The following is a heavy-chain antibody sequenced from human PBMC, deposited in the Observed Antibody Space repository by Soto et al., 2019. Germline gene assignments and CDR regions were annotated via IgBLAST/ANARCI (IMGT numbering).Heavy chain of an antibody. Sequence: SETLSLTCTVSGGSISSFYWSRIRQPPGKGLEWIGYIYYSGSTNYNPSLKSRVTISVDTSKNQFSLKLSSVTAADTAVYYCARVGDSSGYYYGYWGQGTLVTVSS. J-gene: IGHJ4*02. V-gene: IGHV4-59*01. CDR2: IYYSGST. CDR1: GGSISSFY. CDR3: ARVGDSSGYYYGY. D-gene: IGHD3-22*01.